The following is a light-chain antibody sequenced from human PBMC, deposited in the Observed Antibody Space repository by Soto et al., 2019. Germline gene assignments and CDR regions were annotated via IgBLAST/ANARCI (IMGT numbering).Light chain of an antibody. CDR3: QSYDTSLSGWV. CDR1: SSNIGAGYD. CDR2: GNS. Sequence: QSVLTQPPSVSGAPGQRVTLSCTGSSSNIGAGYDVNWYQQLPGTAPKLLIYGNSNRPSGVPDRFAGSKSGTSASLALTGFQAEDEADYYCQSYDTSLSGWVFGGGTKLTVL. V-gene: IGLV1-40*01. J-gene: IGLJ3*02.